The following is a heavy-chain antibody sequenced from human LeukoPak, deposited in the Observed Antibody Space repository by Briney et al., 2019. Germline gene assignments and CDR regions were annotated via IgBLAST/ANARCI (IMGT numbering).Heavy chain of an antibody. CDR2: ISGSGGST. D-gene: IGHD5-24*01. Sequence: PGGSLRLSCAASGFTFSSYAMSWVRQAPGKGLEWVSAISGSGGSTYYADSVKGRFTISRDNSKNTVYLQMNSLRVEDTAVYYCAKAAVSVATTYYYGMDVWGQGTTVTVSS. J-gene: IGHJ6*02. CDR1: GFTFSSYA. V-gene: IGHV3-23*01. CDR3: AKAAVSVATTYYYGMDV.